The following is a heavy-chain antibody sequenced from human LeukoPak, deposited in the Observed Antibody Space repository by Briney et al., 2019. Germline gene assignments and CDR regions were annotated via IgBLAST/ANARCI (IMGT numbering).Heavy chain of an antibody. CDR2: IWYDGSNK. CDR1: GFTFISYG. J-gene: IGHJ6*03. CDR3: ARDLDYYYMDV. V-gene: IGHV3-33*01. Sequence: GGSLRLSCAASGFTFISYGMYWVRQAPGKGLEWVAVIWYDGSNKYYADSVKGRFTISRDNSKNTLYLQMNSLRAEDTAVYYCARDLDYYYMDVWGKGTTVTVSS.